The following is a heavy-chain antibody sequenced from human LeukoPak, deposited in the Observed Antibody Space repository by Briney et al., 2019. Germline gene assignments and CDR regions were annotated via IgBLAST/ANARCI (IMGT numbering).Heavy chain of an antibody. CDR2: IYYSGST. D-gene: IGHD3-10*01. Sequence: PSETLSLTCTVSGGSISSCSYYWGWIRQPPGKGLEWIGSIYYSGSTYYNPSLKSRVTISVDTSKNQSSLKLSSVTAADTAVYYCAKDGSWDYLNWFDPWGQGTLVTVSS. CDR1: GGSISSCSYY. V-gene: IGHV4-39*07. J-gene: IGHJ5*02. CDR3: AKDGSWDYLNWFDP.